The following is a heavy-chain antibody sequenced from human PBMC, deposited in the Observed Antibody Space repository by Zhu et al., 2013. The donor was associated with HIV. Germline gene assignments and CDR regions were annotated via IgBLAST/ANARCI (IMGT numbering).Heavy chain of an antibody. J-gene: IGHJ4*02. V-gene: IGHV1-69*06. CDR3: ATQMRGRPVGATTRGISSYFDY. D-gene: IGHD1-26*01. CDR1: GGTFSSYA. CDR2: IIPIFGTA. Sequence: QVQLVQSGAEVKKPGSSVKVSCKASGGTFSSYAISWVRQAPGQGLEWMGGIIPIFGTANYAQKFQGRVTITADKSTSTAYMELSSLRSEDTAVYYCATQMRGRPVGATTRGISSYFDYWGQGTLVTVSS.